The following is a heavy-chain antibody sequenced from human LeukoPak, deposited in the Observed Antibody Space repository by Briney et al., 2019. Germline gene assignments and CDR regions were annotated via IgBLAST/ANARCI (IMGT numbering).Heavy chain of an antibody. J-gene: IGHJ4*02. V-gene: IGHV3-30*01. CDR2: ISYDGSNK. Sequence: GRSLRLSCAASGFTFSSYAVHWVRQAPGKGLEWVAVISYDGSNKYYADSVKGRFTISRDNSENTLYLQMNSLRAEDTAVYYCARDRLRSSSRYFDYWGQGTLVTVSS. CDR3: ARDRLRSSSRYFDY. D-gene: IGHD6-13*01. CDR1: GFTFSSYA.